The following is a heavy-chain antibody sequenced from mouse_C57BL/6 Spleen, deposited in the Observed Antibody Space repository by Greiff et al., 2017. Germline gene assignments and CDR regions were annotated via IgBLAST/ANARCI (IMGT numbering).Heavy chain of an antibody. CDR3: ARRQDGSNYRPAWFAY. CDR1: GYTFTDYN. CDR2: INPNNGGT. V-gene: IGHV1-18*01. D-gene: IGHD2-5*01. J-gene: IGHJ3*01. Sequence: VQLQQSGPELVKPGASVKIPCKASGYTFTDYNMDWVKQSHGKSLEWIGDINPNNGGTIYNQKFKGKATLTVDKSSSTAYMELRSLTSEDTAVYYCARRQDGSNYRPAWFAYWGQGTLVTVSA.